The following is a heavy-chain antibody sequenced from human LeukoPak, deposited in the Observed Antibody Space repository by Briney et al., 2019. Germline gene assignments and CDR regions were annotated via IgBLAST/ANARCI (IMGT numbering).Heavy chain of an antibody. CDR2: ISSRSTYI. J-gene: IGHJ6*03. CDR1: RFTFSTYS. D-gene: IGHD3-3*01. Sequence: PGGSLRLSCAASRFTFSTYSMNWVRQAPGKGLEWVSSISSRSTYIYYADSVKGRFTISRDNAKNSLYLQMNSLRAEDTAVYYCARSLLHPYYMDVWGKGTTVTVSS. V-gene: IGHV3-21*01. CDR3: ARSLLHPYYMDV.